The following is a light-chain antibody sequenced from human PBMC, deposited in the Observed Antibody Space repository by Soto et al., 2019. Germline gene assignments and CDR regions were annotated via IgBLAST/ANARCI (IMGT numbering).Light chain of an antibody. CDR2: KAS. Sequence: DIQMTQSPSALSASVGDRVAMTCRASQRISSWLAWYKQKPGKAPKILIYKASSLESGVPSRFSGSGSGTEFTLTISSLQPDDFATYYCQQYHSYPYTFGQGTTLEIK. J-gene: IGKJ2*01. CDR1: QRISSW. V-gene: IGKV1-5*03. CDR3: QQYHSYPYT.